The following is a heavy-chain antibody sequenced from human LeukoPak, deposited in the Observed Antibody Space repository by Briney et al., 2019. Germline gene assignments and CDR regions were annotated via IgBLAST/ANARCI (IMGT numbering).Heavy chain of an antibody. J-gene: IGHJ4*02. Sequence: GGSLRLSCAASGFTFSSYSMNWVRQAPGKGLEWVSSISSSSSYIYYADSVKGRFTISRDNAKNSLYLQMNSLRAEDTAVYYCARVYDFWSGYLQSQFGPEYFDYWGQGTLVTVSS. D-gene: IGHD3-3*01. CDR2: ISSSSSYI. V-gene: IGHV3-21*01. CDR1: GFTFSSYS. CDR3: ARVYDFWSGYLQSQFGPEYFDY.